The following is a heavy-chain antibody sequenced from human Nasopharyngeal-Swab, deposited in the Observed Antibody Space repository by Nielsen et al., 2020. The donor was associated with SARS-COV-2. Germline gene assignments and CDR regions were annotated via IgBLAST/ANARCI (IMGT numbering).Heavy chain of an antibody. J-gene: IGHJ3*02. V-gene: IGHV4-61*01. Sequence: SETLSLTCTVSGCSVSSCSYYWSWIRQPPGQGLEWIGYIYYSGITNSNPSLKSRVTILVNTSTNQFSLKLSSVTAADTAVYYCAREVHYYDSSGPGGSTIWGQGTMVTVSS. CDR1: GCSVSSCSYY. D-gene: IGHD3-22*01. CDR3: AREVHYYDSSGPGGSTI. CDR2: IYYSGIT.